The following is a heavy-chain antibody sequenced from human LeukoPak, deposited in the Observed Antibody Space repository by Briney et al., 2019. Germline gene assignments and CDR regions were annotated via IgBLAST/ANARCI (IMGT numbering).Heavy chain of an antibody. CDR2: IYHSGST. CDR3: ARVRGDYGWFDP. J-gene: IGHJ5*02. Sequence: SETLSLTCAVSGGSISSGGYSWSWIRQPPGKGLEWIGYIYHSGSTYYNPSLKSRVTISVDRSKNQFSLKLSSVTAADTAVYYCARVRGDYGWFDPWGQGTLVTVSS. CDR1: GGSISSGGYS. V-gene: IGHV4-30-2*01. D-gene: IGHD4-17*01.